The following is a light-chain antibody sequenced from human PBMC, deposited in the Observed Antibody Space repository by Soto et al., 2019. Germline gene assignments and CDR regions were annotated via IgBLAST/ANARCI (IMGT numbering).Light chain of an antibody. V-gene: IGKV3-20*01. CDR1: QSVSSSY. J-gene: IGKJ3*01. Sequence: EIVLTQSPGTLSLSPGERATLSCRASQSVSSSYLAWYQHKPGQAPRLLIYGASSRATGIPDRFSGGGSGTDFTLTIRRLELEDFAVYYCQQYGSSPPFTFGPGTKVDIK. CDR3: QQYGSSPPFT. CDR2: GAS.